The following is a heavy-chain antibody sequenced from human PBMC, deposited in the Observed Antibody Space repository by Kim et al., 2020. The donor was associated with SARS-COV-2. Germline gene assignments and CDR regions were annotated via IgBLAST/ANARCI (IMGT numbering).Heavy chain of an antibody. CDR2: IKQDGSAR. Sequence: GSLRLSCATSGFTFSNFWMSWVRQAPGKGLEWVANIKQDGSARYYVDSVKGRFTISIDNAKNSLYLQMNSLSAEDTAVYYCATETSCLQYWGQGTLVTVSS. CDR3: ATETSCLQY. J-gene: IGHJ4*02. D-gene: IGHD2-2*01. CDR1: GFTFSNFW. V-gene: IGHV3-7*01.